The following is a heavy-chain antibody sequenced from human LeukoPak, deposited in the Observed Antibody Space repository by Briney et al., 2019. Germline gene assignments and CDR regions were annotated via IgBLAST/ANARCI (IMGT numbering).Heavy chain of an antibody. CDR1: GFTFSDYY. V-gene: IGHV3-11*04. D-gene: IGHD6-6*01. CDR2: ISSSGSTI. Sequence: GGSLRLSCAASGFTFSDYYMSWIRQAPGKGLEWVSYISSSGSTIYYADSVKGRLTISRDNAKNSLYLQMNSLRAEDTAVYYCAREYSSSSGRAFDIWGQGTMVTVSS. CDR3: AREYSSSSGRAFDI. J-gene: IGHJ3*02.